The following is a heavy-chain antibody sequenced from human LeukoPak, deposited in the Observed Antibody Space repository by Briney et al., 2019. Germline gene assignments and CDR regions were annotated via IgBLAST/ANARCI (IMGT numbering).Heavy chain of an antibody. Sequence: ASVKVSCKASGYTFTSYGISWVRQAPGQGLGWMGWISAYNGNTNYAQKLQGRVTMTRNTSISTAYMELSSLRSEDTAVYYCARGPYSVPAAYWGQGTLVTVSS. V-gene: IGHV1-18*01. CDR3: ARGPYSVPAAY. CDR2: ISAYNGNT. CDR1: GYTFTSYG. D-gene: IGHD2-2*01. J-gene: IGHJ4*02.